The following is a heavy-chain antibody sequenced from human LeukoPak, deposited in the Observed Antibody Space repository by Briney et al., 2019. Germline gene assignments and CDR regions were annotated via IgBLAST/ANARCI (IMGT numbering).Heavy chain of an antibody. D-gene: IGHD2-2*01. J-gene: IGHJ6*02. V-gene: IGHV3-23*01. CDR3: AKGEGCSSTSCYYYYHGMDV. CDR1: GFTFSRFA. CDR2: ISGSGGST. Sequence: GGSLRLSCVASGFTFSRFAMSWVRQAPGKGLEWVSAISGSGGSTYYADSVKGRFTISRDNSKNTLYLQMDSLRAEDTAVYYCAKGEGCSSTSCYYYYHGMDVWGQGTTVTVSS.